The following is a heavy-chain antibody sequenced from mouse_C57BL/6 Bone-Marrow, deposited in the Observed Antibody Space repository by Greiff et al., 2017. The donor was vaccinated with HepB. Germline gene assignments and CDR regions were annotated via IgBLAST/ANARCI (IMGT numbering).Heavy chain of an antibody. D-gene: IGHD1-1*01. Sequence: EVQLQESGGGLVQPGGSLKLSCAASGFTFSDYYMYWVRQTPEKRLEWVAYISNGGGSTYYPDTVKGRFTISRDNAKNTLYLQMSRLKSEDTAMYYCARQTVVAPYYYAMDYWGQGTSVTVSS. CDR3: ARQTVVAPYYYAMDY. V-gene: IGHV5-12*01. CDR1: GFTFSDYY. J-gene: IGHJ4*01. CDR2: ISNGGGST.